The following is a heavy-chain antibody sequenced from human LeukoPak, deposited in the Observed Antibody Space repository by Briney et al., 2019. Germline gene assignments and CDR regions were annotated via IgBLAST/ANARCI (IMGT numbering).Heavy chain of an antibody. CDR3: AREYSSSSGRSFDY. CDR1: GFTVNGNY. V-gene: IGHV3-11*04. J-gene: IGHJ4*02. CDR2: ISPSATTI. Sequence: GGSLRLSCAASGFTVNGNYMSWVRQAPGKGLEWASYISPSATTIYYADSVKGRFTISRDNAKNSLYLQMNSLRAEDTAVYYCAREYSSSSGRSFDYWGQGTLVTVSS. D-gene: IGHD6-6*01.